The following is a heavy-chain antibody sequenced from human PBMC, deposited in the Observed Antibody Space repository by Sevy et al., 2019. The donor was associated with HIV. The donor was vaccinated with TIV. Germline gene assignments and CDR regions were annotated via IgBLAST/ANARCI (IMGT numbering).Heavy chain of an antibody. CDR1: GITFSIST. V-gene: IGHV3-23*01. CDR3: GREGCTVPHDY. J-gene: IGHJ4*02. D-gene: IGHD2-8*02. CDR2: FCFVGSTI. Sequence: GGSLRLSCAASGITFSISTTSWVRQAPGKGLEWVSTFCFVGSTIHYADSVKGRFTISRANSKNTLYLQRNSLRADDTDVYYCGREGCTVPHDYWGQGTLVTVSS.